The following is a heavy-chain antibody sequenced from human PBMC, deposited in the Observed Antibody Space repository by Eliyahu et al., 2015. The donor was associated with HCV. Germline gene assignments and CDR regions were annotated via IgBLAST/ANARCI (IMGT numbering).Heavy chain of an antibody. CDR1: GGSISXGXYX. CDR3: ARDNPLRRFLEWPGGLDY. D-gene: IGHD3-3*01. CDR2: IYYNGST. V-gene: IGHV4-30-4*01. Sequence: QVQLQESGPGLVKPSQTLSLTCXVSGGSISXGXYXWSWIRQPPGKGPEWIWYIYYNGSTYYNPSLKSRVTISVDTSKNQFSLKLSSVTAADTAVYYCARDNPLRRFLEWPGGLDYWGQGTLVTVSS. J-gene: IGHJ4*02.